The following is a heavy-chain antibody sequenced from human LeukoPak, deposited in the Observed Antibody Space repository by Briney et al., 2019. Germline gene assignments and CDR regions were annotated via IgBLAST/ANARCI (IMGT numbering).Heavy chain of an antibody. Sequence: SETLSLTCAVSGGPISSATYYWSWIRQPPGKGLEWLGYIYNSWRTYYNPSLKRRLTMSLDTSRNQFSLRLSSVTAADTAVYHCARVADEFGDYGFDSWGQGTLVTVSS. V-gene: IGHV4-30-4*01. CDR3: ARVADEFGDYGFDS. J-gene: IGHJ4*02. CDR1: GGPISSATYY. CDR2: IYNSWRT. D-gene: IGHD4-17*01.